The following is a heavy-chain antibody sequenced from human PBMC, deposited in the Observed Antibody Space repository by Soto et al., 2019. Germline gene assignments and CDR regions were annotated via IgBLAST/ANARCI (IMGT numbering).Heavy chain of an antibody. J-gene: IGHJ4*02. D-gene: IGHD3-10*01. V-gene: IGHV3-33*01. CDR1: VFTFSSYG. CDR3: ASPLLIYYYGSGSLNSLGY. Sequence: GWSLRLSCASSVFTFSSYGMHWVRQAPGKGLEWVAVIWYDGSNKYYADSVKGRFTISRDNSKNTLYLQMNSLRAEDTAVYYCASPLLIYYYGSGSLNSLGYWGQGTLVTVSS. CDR2: IWYDGSNK.